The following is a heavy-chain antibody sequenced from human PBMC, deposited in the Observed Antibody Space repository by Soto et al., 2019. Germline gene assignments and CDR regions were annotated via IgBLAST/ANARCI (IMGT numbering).Heavy chain of an antibody. D-gene: IGHD3-3*01. V-gene: IGHV4-4*07. Sequence: SETLSLTCTVSGCAISTYYWTWIRQPAGKGLEWIGRIYSSGSTKYNPSLQSRVTMSLDTSNNQFSLRLTSVTAADTAVYYCARGQRFSDWFDPWGQGTLVTVSS. J-gene: IGHJ5*02. CDR2: IYSSGST. CDR1: GCAISTYY. CDR3: ARGQRFSDWFDP.